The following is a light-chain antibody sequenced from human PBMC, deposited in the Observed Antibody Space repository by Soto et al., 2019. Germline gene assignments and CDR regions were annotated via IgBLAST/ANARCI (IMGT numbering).Light chain of an antibody. J-gene: IGKJ4*01. CDR3: QQRYNWPLT. Sequence: EIEMTQSPATLSLAPGERVTLSCRASESVSTNLAWYQQKAGQAPRLLIYGASNGAAGIPARFSGTGSGTDFTLTISSLEPDDFAVYYCQQRYNWPLTFGGGTKVDIK. CDR1: ESVSTN. CDR2: GAS. V-gene: IGKV3-11*01.